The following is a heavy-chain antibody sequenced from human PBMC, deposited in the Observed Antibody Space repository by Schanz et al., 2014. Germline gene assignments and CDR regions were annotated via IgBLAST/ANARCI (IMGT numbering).Heavy chain of an antibody. CDR1: GFTFSNHA. D-gene: IGHD3-9*01. V-gene: IGHV3-23*01. Sequence: EVHLLASGGGLVQPGGSLRLSCAASGFTFSNHALSWVRQAPGKGLEWVSGIGGSGDSTHYADSVKGRFIISRDNSKNTLYLQVNSLRAEDTAVYYCAKHVRSLTGNDYWGQGTLVTVSS. J-gene: IGHJ4*02. CDR2: IGGSGDST. CDR3: AKHVRSLTGNDY.